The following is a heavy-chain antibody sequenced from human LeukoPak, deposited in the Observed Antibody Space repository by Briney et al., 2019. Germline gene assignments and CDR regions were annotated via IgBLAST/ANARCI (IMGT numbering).Heavy chain of an antibody. V-gene: IGHV4-59*08. CDR2: INDSGST. CDR3: ARHLAARLGAARFLDY. Sequence: SETLSLTCTVSGGSIRGYYWSWIRQPPGKALEWIGYINDSGSTDYNPSLKSRVTISLDTSNNQFSLKLSSVTAAETAIYYCARHLAARLGAARFLDYWGQGTLVTVPS. J-gene: IGHJ4*02. CDR1: GGSIRGYY. D-gene: IGHD4/OR15-4a*01.